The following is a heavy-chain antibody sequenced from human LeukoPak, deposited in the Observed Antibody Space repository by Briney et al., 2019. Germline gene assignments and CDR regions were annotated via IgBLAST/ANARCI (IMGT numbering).Heavy chain of an antibody. Sequence: QTGGSLRLSCAASGFTFSGSSIRWVRLASGKGLEWVGRVRSKANNYAAAYAAPLKGRFTLSRDDSHNTAYLQMNSLKTEDTAVYYCTRYFPDDRSGRYGDCWGQGTLVTVSS. V-gene: IGHV3-73*01. CDR1: GFTFSGSS. CDR2: VRSKANNYAA. CDR3: TRYFPDDRSGRYGDC. D-gene: IGHD6-19*01. J-gene: IGHJ4*02.